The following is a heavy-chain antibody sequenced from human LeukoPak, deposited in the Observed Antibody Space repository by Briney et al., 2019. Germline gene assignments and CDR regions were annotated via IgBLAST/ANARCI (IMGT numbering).Heavy chain of an antibody. CDR1: GGSISSSSYY. Sequence: SETLSLTCTVSGGSISSSSYYWGWIRQPPGKGLEWIGSIYYSGSTYYNPSLKSRVTISVDTSKNQLSLKLSSVTAADTAVYYCARLRGGYYDILTGYRWDYWGQGTLVTVSS. CDR3: ARLRGGYYDILTGYRWDY. J-gene: IGHJ4*02. V-gene: IGHV4-39*01. D-gene: IGHD3-9*01. CDR2: IYYSGST.